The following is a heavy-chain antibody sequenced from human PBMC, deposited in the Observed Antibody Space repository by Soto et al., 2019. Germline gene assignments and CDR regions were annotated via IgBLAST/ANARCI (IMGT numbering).Heavy chain of an antibody. V-gene: IGHV1-3*01. D-gene: IGHD6-13*01. CDR1: GYTFTSYA. CDR2: INAGNGNT. Sequence: ASVKVSCKASGYTFTSYAMHWVRQAPGQRLEWMGWINAGNGNTKYSQKFQGRVTITRDTSASTAYMELSSLRSEDTAVYYCARDSSRWFGDYWGQGTLVIVSS. J-gene: IGHJ4*02. CDR3: ARDSSRWFGDY.